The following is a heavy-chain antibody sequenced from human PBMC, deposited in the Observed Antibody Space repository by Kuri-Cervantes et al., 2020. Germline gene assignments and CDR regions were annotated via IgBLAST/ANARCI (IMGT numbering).Heavy chain of an antibody. Sequence: SETLSLTCTVSGGSISSSSYYWGWIRQPPGKGLVWIGSIYYSGSTYYNPSLKSRVTISVDTSKNQFSLKLSSVTAADTAVYYCARARSSSGGYYTYGLGVWSYYYYGMDVWGQGTTVTVSS. CDR2: IYYSGST. CDR3: ARARSSSGGYYTYGLGVWSYYYYGMDV. D-gene: IGHD3-3*01. J-gene: IGHJ6*02. CDR1: GGSISSSSYY. V-gene: IGHV4-39*01.